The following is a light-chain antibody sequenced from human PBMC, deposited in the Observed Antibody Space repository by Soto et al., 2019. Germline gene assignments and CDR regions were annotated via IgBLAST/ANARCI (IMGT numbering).Light chain of an antibody. V-gene: IGKV3-11*01. CDR1: QYVGTR. J-gene: IGKJ1*01. CDR2: YTS. CDR3: HQRQCWPRT. Sequence: EIVLTQSPATLSSSPGETATLSCRASQYVGTRLAWYQHKPGQAPRLLIYYTSNRATGIPARFSGSGSGTDCTLTISSLAPEDCAIYYCHQRQCWPRTFGPGTKVEIK.